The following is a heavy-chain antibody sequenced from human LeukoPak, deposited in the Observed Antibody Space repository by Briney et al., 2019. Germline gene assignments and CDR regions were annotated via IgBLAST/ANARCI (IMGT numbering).Heavy chain of an antibody. J-gene: IGHJ6*02. V-gene: IGHV4-31*03. CDR1: GESISGGGYY. Sequence: SETLSLTCSVSGESISGGGYYFSCIRQYPGKGLEWIGVISFSGTTYFNPSLKSRINISAGTSKNQLSLRLGSVTAADAAIYYCSRSYGDRNYYYGMDFWGQGTTVTVSS. D-gene: IGHD2-21*02. CDR3: SRSYGDRNYYYGMDF. CDR2: ISFSGTT.